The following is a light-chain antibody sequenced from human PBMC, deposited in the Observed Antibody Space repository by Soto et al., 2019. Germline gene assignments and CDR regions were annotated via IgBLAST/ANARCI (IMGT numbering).Light chain of an antibody. CDR2: DVT. V-gene: IGLV2-14*01. J-gene: IGLJ1*01. CDR1: SSDVGGFEY. Sequence: QSVLRQPASVSGSAGQSITSSCTGTSSDVGGFEYVSWYQHQPGKAPKLIIYDVTKRPSGVSNRFSGSKSGNTASLTISGIQAEDEGDYYCGSITRSSTSVFGTGTKVTVL. CDR3: GSITRSSTSV.